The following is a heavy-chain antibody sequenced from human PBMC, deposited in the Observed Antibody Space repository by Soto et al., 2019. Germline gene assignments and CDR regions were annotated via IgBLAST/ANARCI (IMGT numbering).Heavy chain of an antibody. CDR3: ARDRSSRGGLWFGEPVPYYYYGMDV. Sequence: SETLSLTCTVSGGSISSYYWSWIRQPPGKRLKWIGYIYYSGSTYYNPSLKSRVTISVDTSKNQFSLKLSSVTAADTAVYYCARDRSSRGGLWFGEPVPYYYYGMDVWGQGTTVTVSS. J-gene: IGHJ6*02. V-gene: IGHV4-59*12. CDR1: GGSISSYY. CDR2: IYYSGST. D-gene: IGHD3-10*01.